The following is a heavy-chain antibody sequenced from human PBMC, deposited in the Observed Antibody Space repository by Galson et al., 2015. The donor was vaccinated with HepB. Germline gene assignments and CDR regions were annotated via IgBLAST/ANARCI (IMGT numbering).Heavy chain of an antibody. D-gene: IGHD3-22*01. V-gene: IGHV4-39*01. CDR2: IYYSGST. J-gene: IGHJ3*02. CDR1: GGSISSSSYY. CDR3: ARREGVVVKGGAFDI. Sequence: ETLSLTCTVSGGSISSSSYYWGWIRQPPGKGLEWIGSIYYSGSTYYNPSLKSRVTISVDTSKNQFSLKLSSVTAADTAVYYCARREGVVVKGGAFDIWGQGTMVTVSS.